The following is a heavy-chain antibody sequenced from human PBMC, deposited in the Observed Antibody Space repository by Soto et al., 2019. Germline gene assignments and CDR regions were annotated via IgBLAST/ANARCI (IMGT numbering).Heavy chain of an antibody. CDR1: GFTFRSYE. CDR3: AREVISARGPDGFDI. J-gene: IGHJ3*02. Sequence: GGSLRLSCAGSGFTFRSYEMNWVRQAPGKGLEWVSGISGSRSYIYYADSVKGRFTISRDNAKNSLFLLMNSLRAEDTAVYYCAREVISARGPDGFDIWGQGTMVTVSS. D-gene: IGHD6-13*01. V-gene: IGHV3-21*06. CDR2: ISGSRSYI.